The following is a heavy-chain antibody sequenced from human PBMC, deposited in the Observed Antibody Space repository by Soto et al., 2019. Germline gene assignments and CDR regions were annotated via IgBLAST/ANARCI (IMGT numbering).Heavy chain of an antibody. CDR3: ARGFGGRRSAFDI. J-gene: IGHJ3*02. CDR2: IYYTGNA. CDR1: SGSISSPSYY. D-gene: IGHD1-26*01. V-gene: IGHV4-39*01. Sequence: SETLSLTCTVSSGSISSPSYYWGWIRQPPGKGLEWIATIYYTGNAFYNPSLKSRVTISVDTSKNQFSLKLNSVTAADTAVYYCARGFGGRRSAFDIWGQGTMVTVSS.